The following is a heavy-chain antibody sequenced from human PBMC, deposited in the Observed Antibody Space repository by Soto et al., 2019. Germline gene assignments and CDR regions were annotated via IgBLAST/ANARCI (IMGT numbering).Heavy chain of an antibody. CDR1: GFSLTTSGVG. J-gene: IGHJ4*02. CDR3: AHRILRTVFGLVAATAIYFDF. V-gene: IGHV2-5*02. D-gene: IGHD3-3*01. CDR2: IYWDDDK. Sequence: QITLNASGPPVVKPAETLTLTCTFSGFSLTTSGVGVGWIRQSPGKAPEWLALIYWDDDKRYSASLKSRLTITKDTSKNQVVLTMASMDPADTATYYCAHRILRTVFGLVAATAIYFDFWGQGTPVVVSS.